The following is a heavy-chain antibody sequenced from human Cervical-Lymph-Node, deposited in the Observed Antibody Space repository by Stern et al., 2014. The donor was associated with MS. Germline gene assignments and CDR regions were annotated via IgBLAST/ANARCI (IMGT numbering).Heavy chain of an antibody. D-gene: IGHD3-10*01. CDR3: AREGSVTNALDI. J-gene: IGHJ3*02. CDR2: INPHNGGT. V-gene: IGHV1-2*06. CDR1: GYTFTGYY. Sequence: QMQLVQSGAEVKNPGASVRVSCKASGYTFTGYYFHWVRQSSGKGLEWMGRINPHNGGTDYAQKFQGRVTITRDRSINTAYMHLSSLTSDDAAVYYCAREGSVTNALDIWGQGTMVSVSS.